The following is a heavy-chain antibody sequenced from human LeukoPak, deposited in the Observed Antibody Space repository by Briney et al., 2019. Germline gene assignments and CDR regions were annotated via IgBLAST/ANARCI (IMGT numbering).Heavy chain of an antibody. D-gene: IGHD5-18*01. CDR1: GFTFSSYA. CDR2: ISGSGGST. J-gene: IGHJ4*02. Sequence: GGSLRLSCAASGFTFSSYAMSWVRQAPGKGLEWVSAISGSGGSTYYADSVKGRFTISRDNSKNTLYLQMNSLRAEDTAVYYCAKDRGGSGYSYGRTGDYWGQGTLVAVSS. V-gene: IGHV3-23*01. CDR3: AKDRGGSGYSYGRTGDY.